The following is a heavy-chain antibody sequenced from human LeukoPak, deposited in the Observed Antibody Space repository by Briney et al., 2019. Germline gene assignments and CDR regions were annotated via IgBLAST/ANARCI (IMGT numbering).Heavy chain of an antibody. CDR2: ISGSGGST. V-gene: IGHV3-23*01. D-gene: IGHD2-2*01. J-gene: IGHJ5*02. Sequence: GGSLRLSCAASGFTFSSYAMSWVRQAPGKGLEWVSAISGSGGSTYYADSVKGRFTISRDNSKNTLYLQMNSLGAEDTAVYYCAKDRFIVVVPAAILGPWGQGTLVTVSS. CDR3: AKDRFIVVVPAAILGP. CDR1: GFTFSSYA.